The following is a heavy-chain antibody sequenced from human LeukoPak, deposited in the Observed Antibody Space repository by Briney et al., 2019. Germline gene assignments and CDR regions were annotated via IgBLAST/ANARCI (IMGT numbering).Heavy chain of an antibody. D-gene: IGHD3-10*01. CDR1: GGSISSSSYY. V-gene: IGHV4-39*01. J-gene: IGHJ4*02. Sequence: SETLSLTCTVSGGSISSSSYYWGWSRQPPGKGLEWIGNIYSSGSTYYNPSLKSRVTISVDTSKNQFSLKMSSVTAADTAVYYCARRQSGASDFDDWGQGTLVTVSS. CDR2: IYSSGST. CDR3: ARRQSGASDFDD.